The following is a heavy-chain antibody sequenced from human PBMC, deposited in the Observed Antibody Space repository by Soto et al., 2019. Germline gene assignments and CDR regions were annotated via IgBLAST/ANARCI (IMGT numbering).Heavy chain of an antibody. CDR2: MSYDGTTK. CDR1: GFIFSNYV. Sequence: LSCAASGFIFSNYVMYWVRQAPGKGLEWVSFMSYDGTTKYYADSVKGRFTISRDNSKNTLYLQMNSLRPEDTAVYYCARQVLWSRYFDYWGQGTLVTVSS. V-gene: IGHV3-30-3*01. CDR3: ARQVLWSRYFDY. J-gene: IGHJ4*02. D-gene: IGHD2-15*01.